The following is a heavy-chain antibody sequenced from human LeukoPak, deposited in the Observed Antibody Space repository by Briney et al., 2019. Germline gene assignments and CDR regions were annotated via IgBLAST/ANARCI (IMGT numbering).Heavy chain of an antibody. V-gene: IGHV4-61*08. CDR1: GASITSGAFY. D-gene: IGHD3-3*01. CDR3: ARGDFWSGYSPDTYYYYMDV. J-gene: IGHJ6*03. Sequence: SETLSLTCTVSGASITSGAFYWSWIRQPPGKGLEWIGYIYYTGSTKYNPSLKGRVTMSLDTSKNQFSLKVRSVTAADTAVYYCARGDFWSGYSPDTYYYYMDVWGKGTTVTVSS. CDR2: IYYTGST.